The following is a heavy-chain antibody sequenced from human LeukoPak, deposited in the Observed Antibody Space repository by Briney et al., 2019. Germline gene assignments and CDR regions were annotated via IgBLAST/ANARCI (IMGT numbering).Heavy chain of an antibody. CDR2: IFPSGGEI. V-gene: IGHV3-23*01. CDR3: ATYRQVLLPFES. Sequence: GGSLRLSCVVSGFTISSYGMHWVRQPPGKGLEWVSSIFPSGGEIHYADSVRGRFTISRDNSKSTLSLQMNSLRAEDTAIYYCATYRQVLLPFESWGQGTLVTVSS. J-gene: IGHJ4*02. CDR1: GFTISSYG. D-gene: IGHD2-8*02.